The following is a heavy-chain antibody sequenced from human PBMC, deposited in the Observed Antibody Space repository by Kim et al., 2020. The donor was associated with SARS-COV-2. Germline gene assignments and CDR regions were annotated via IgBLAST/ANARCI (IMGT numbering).Heavy chain of an antibody. CDR1: GFTFSDYY. J-gene: IGHJ6*02. D-gene: IGHD1-26*01. CDR2: ISSSGSTI. V-gene: IGHV3-11*01. CDR3: ARDRGSYYLYYYGMDV. Sequence: GGSLRLSCAASGFTFSDYYMSWIRQAPGKGLEWVSYISSSGSTIYYADSVKGRFTISRDNAKNSLYLQMNSLRAEDTAVYYCARDRGSYYLYYYGMDVWGQGTTVTVSS.